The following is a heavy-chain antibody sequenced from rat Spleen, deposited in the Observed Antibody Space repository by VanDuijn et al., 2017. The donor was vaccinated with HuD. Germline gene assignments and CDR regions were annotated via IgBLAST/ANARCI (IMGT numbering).Heavy chain of an antibody. D-gene: IGHD1-12*02. J-gene: IGHJ3*01. Sequence: EVQLQESGPGLVKPSQSLSLTCSVTGYDITSNYWGWIRKFPGNEMEWMGFITYSGGISYNPFLKSRISITRDTSKNQFFLQVKSVTNEDTATYYCARGYYDGTQGFAYWGQGTLVTVSS. CDR1: GYDITSNY. V-gene: IGHV3-1*01. CDR3: ARGYYDGTQGFAY. CDR2: ITYSGGI.